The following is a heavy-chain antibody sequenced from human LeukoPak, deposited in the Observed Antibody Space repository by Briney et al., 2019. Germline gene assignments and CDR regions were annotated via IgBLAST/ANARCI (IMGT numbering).Heavy chain of an antibody. D-gene: IGHD3-22*01. CDR3: ARKYRDSSGYNYYYYYMDV. J-gene: IGHJ6*03. CDR2: ISGRDDTTYYTDSPEGST. Sequence: GGSLRLSCEASGFTFLNYAMSWVRQAPGKGLQWVSGISGRDDTTYYTDSPEGSTYYTNSAEGRFTISRDNSKNTVYLQIDSLGVEDTAVYYCARKYRDSSGYNYYYYYMDVWGKGTTVTVSS. CDR1: GFTFLNYA. V-gene: IGHV3-23*01.